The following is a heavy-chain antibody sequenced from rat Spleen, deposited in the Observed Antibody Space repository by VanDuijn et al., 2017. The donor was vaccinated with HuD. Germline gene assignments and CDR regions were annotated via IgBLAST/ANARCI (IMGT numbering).Heavy chain of an antibody. J-gene: IGHJ2*01. CDR2: FSYDGITT. CDR3: ARHGDFDY. V-gene: IGHV5-29*01. Sequence: EVQLVESGGGLVQPGRSLKLSCSASRFTFNNYGMAWVRQAPTKGLEWVATFSYDGITTYYRDSVKGRFTISRDNAKSTLYLQMDSLRSEDTATYYCARHGDFDYWGQGVMVTVSS. CDR1: RFTFNNYG.